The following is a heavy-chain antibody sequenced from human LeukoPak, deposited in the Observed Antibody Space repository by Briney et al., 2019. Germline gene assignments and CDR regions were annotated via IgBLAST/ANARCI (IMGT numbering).Heavy chain of an antibody. CDR1: GFTFSSYA. V-gene: IGHV4-59*01. Sequence: KAGGSLRLSCAASGFTFSSYAMSWIRQPPGKGLEWIAYISYSGRTNYNPSLKSRVTISLDTSKNQFSLKLTSVTATDTAMYFCARTRDSGSSDIWGQGTMVTVSS. J-gene: IGHJ3*02. CDR3: ARTRDSGSSDI. D-gene: IGHD3-10*01. CDR2: ISYSGRT.